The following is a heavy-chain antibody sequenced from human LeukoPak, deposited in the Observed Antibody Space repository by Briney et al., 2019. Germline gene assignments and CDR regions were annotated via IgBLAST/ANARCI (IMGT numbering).Heavy chain of an antibody. V-gene: IGHV4-34*01. CDR3: ARGRLFSGYRGNVGHEDFDY. CDR2: INQGGTT. Sequence: SETLSLTCAVYGGPFSGYYWTWIRQPPGKGLEWIGEINQGGTTNYNPSLRSRVTILIDTSRNQFSLRLSSVTAADTAVYYCARGRLFSGYRGNVGHEDFDYWGQGSLVTVSS. D-gene: IGHD5-12*01. CDR1: GGPFSGYY. J-gene: IGHJ4*02.